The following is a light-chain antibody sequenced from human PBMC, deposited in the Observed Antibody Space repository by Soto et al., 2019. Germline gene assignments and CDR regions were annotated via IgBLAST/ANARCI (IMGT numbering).Light chain of an antibody. V-gene: IGKV3-11*01. Sequence: EIVLTQSPDTLSLSPGERATLSCRASQSVGSSLAWYQQKPGQAPRLLIYDASNRATGSPARFSGSGTGTDFTLTISSLETEDFAVYYCQQRSNWPPEVTFGPGTKVDIK. CDR1: QSVGSS. J-gene: IGKJ3*01. CDR2: DAS. CDR3: QQRSNWPPEVT.